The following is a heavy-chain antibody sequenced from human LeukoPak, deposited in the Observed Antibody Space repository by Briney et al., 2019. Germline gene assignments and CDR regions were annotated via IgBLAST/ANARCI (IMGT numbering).Heavy chain of an antibody. J-gene: IGHJ4*02. CDR3: ARDSAGTTGIYSYYFDY. CDR2: INPSGGST. D-gene: IGHD4-11*01. Sequence: ASVKVSCKASGGTFSSYAISWVRQAPGQGLEWMGIINPSGGSTSYAQKFQGRVTMTRDTSTSTVYMELSSLRSEDTAVYYCARDSAGTTGIYSYYFDYWGQGTLVTVSS. V-gene: IGHV1-46*01. CDR1: GGTFSSYA.